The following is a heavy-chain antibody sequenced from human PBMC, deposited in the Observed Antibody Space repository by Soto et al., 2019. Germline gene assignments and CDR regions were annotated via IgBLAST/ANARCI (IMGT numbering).Heavy chain of an antibody. D-gene: IGHD6-19*01. V-gene: IGHV3-7*03. CDR1: GFTFSSYW. Sequence: GGSLRLSCAASGFTFSSYWMSWVRQAPGKGLEWVAHTRQDGGQEYYVDSVKGRFTISRDNAKNSLYLQMNSLRVEDTAVYYCARYPNPTVAGLPFDLWRQGTLVTVSS. CDR2: TRQDGGQE. CDR3: ARYPNPTVAGLPFDL. J-gene: IGHJ4*02.